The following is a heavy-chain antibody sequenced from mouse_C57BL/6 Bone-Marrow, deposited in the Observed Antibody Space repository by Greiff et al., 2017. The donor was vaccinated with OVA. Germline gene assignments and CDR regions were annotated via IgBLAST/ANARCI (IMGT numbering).Heavy chain of an antibody. CDR3: ARRGRDYEWFAY. CDR2: IYWDDDK. CDR1: GFSLSTSGMG. J-gene: IGHJ3*01. D-gene: IGHD2-4*01. V-gene: IGHV8-12*01. Sequence: QVTLKESGPGILQSSQTLSLTCSFSGFSLSTSGMGVSWIRQPSGKGLEWLAHIYWDDDKRYNPSLKSRLTISKDTSRNQVFLKITSVDTADTATYYCARRGRDYEWFAYWGQGTLVTVSA.